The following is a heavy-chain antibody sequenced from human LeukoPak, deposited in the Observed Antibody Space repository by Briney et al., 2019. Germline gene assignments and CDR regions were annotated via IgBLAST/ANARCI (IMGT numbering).Heavy chain of an antibody. CDR2: IWYDGSNK. V-gene: IGHV3-33*08. Sequence: GGSLRLSCAASGFTFSSYAMSWVRQAPGKGLEWVAVIWYDGSNKYYADSVKGRFTISRDNSKNTLYLQMNSLRAEDTAVYYCARDPSRPYSSSWLDYWGQGTLVTVSS. CDR3: ARDPSRPYSSSWLDY. J-gene: IGHJ4*02. CDR1: GFTFSSYA. D-gene: IGHD6-13*01.